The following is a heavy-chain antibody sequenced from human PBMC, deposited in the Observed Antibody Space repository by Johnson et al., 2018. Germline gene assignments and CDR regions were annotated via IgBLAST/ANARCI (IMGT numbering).Heavy chain of an antibody. Sequence: VQLVESGGGLVKPGGSLRLSCAASGFTFSSYSMNWVRQAPGKGLEWVSSISSSSSYIYYADSVKGRFTISRDNAKNSRYLQMNSLRAEDTAVYYGAREWGAYCGGDCYPHRDAFDIWGRGTMVTVSS. CDR1: GFTFSSYS. J-gene: IGHJ3*02. D-gene: IGHD2-21*02. V-gene: IGHV3-21*01. CDR2: ISSSSSYI. CDR3: AREWGAYCGGDCYPHRDAFDI.